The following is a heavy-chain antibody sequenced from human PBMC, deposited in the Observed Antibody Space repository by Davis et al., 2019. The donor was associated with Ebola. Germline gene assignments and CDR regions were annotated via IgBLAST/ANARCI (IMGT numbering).Heavy chain of an antibody. D-gene: IGHD4-11*01. J-gene: IGHJ4*02. Sequence: HTGGSLRLSCAASGFTFSSYWMHWVRQAPGKGLVWVSRISSDGSSTSYADSVKGRFTISRDNAKNTLYLQMNSLRAEDTAVYYCARDSDDYSFDYWGQGTLVTVSS. CDR1: GFTFSSYW. CDR3: ARDSDDYSFDY. V-gene: IGHV3-74*01. CDR2: ISSDGSST.